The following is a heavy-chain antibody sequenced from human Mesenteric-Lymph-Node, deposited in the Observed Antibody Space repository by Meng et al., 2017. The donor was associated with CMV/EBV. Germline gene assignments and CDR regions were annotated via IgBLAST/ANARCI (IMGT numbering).Heavy chain of an antibody. V-gene: IGHV3-21*04. CDR2: ISSSSSYI. Sequence: GESLKISCAASGFTFSNHAMSWVRQAPGKGLEWVSSISSSSSYIYYADSVKGRFTISRDNSKNTLFLQMNNLAAEDTAMYYCARHPPGGDYYYGMDVWGQGTTVTVSS. CDR3: ARHPPGGDYYYGMDV. CDR1: GFTFSNHA. J-gene: IGHJ6*02. D-gene: IGHD2-15*01.